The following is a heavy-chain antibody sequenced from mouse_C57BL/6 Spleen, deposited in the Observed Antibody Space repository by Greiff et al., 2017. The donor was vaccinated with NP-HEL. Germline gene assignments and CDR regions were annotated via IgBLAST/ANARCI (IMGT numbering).Heavy chain of an antibody. CDR1: GFSLTSYG. CDR3: AREGDFTTVVATDYAMDY. J-gene: IGHJ4*01. V-gene: IGHV2-2*01. D-gene: IGHD1-1*01. Sequence: VKLVESGPGLVQPSQSLSITCTVSGFSLTSYGVHWVRQSPGKGLEWLGVIWSGGSTDYNAAFISRLSISKDNSKSQVFFKMNSLQADDTAIYYCAREGDFTTVVATDYAMDYWGQGTSVTVSS. CDR2: IWSGGST.